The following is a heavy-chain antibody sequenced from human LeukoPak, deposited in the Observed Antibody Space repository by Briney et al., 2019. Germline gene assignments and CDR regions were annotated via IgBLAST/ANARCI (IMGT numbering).Heavy chain of an antibody. J-gene: IGHJ4*02. D-gene: IGHD3-10*01. CDR1: GGTFSGYA. CDR3: ARDGLYYASGSYHAPFDY. CDR2: IIPIFGTA. V-gene: IGHV1-69*05. Sequence: SVKVSCKASGGTFSGYAISWVRQAPGQGREWMGGIIPIFGTANYAQKFQGRVTITTDESTSTAYMELSSLRSEDTAGYYCARDGLYYASGSYHAPFDYWGQGTLVTVSS.